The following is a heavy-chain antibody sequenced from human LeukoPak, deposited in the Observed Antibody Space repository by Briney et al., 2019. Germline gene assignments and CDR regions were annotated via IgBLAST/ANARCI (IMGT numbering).Heavy chain of an antibody. V-gene: IGHV3-7*01. CDR2: IKEDSRAT. J-gene: IGHJ4*02. D-gene: IGHD6-13*01. Sequence: GGSLRLSCAASGFTFTDFWMTWVRQAPGKGLEWVANIKEDSRATFYGASVKGRFTISRDNSKSSLYLQMNSLRVEDTAVYYCATTAATAGGPYWGQGTLVTVSS. CDR3: ATTAATAGGPY. CDR1: GFTFTDFW.